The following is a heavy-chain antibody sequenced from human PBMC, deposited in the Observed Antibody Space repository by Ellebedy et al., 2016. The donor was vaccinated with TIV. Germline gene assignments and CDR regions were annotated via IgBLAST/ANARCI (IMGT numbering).Heavy chain of an antibody. CDR1: GYNFSRYW. Sequence: GESLKISCRGSGYNFSRYWIAWVRQLPGKGLEWMGVIYPGDSDVRYNSSFQGQVSIAVDNSITTAYLQWTSLEASDAAMYYGARHSDYFTSGSNLPHTDWFFDLWGRGTLVTVSS. J-gene: IGHJ2*01. V-gene: IGHV5-51*01. CDR2: IYPGDSDV. CDR3: ARHSDYFTSGSNLPHTDWFFDL. D-gene: IGHD3-10*01.